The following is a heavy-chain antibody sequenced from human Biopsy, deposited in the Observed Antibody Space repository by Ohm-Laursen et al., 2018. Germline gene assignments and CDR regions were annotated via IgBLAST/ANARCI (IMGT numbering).Heavy chain of an antibody. CDR1: GYTLTELS. J-gene: IGHJ4*02. CDR3: AADINVWNVNY. D-gene: IGHD1-1*01. V-gene: IGHV1-24*01. CDR2: FAPENGET. Sequence: ASVKVSCQVSGYTLTELSMHWVRQAPGKGLEWMGGFAPENGETVYAQNFQARVSMTEDTSTDTAYMELRSLRSEDTAVYYCAADINVWNVNYWGQGTQVTVSS.